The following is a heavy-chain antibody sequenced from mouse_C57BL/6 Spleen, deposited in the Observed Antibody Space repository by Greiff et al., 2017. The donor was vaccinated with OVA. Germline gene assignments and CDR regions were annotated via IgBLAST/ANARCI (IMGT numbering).Heavy chain of an antibody. CDR2: IRNKANGYTT. V-gene: IGHV7-3*01. Sequence: DVKLVESGGGLVQPGGSLSLSCAASGFTFTDYYMSWVRQPPGKALEWLGFIRNKANGYTTEYSASVKGRFTISRDNSQSILYLQMNALRAEDKATYDCARYGSYDAMDYWGQGTSVTVSS. J-gene: IGHJ4*01. CDR3: ARYGSYDAMDY. CDR1: GFTFTDYY.